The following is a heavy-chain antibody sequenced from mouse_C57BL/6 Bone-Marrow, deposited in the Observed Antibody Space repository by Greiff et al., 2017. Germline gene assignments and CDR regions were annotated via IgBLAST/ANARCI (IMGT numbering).Heavy chain of an antibody. V-gene: IGHV1-64*01. CDR2: IHPNSGST. CDR1: GYTFTSYW. CDR3: ARYGTTVVKYAMDY. Sequence: VQLQQPGAELVKPGASVKLSCKASGYTFTSYWMHWVKQRPGQGLEWIGMIHPNSGSTNYNEKFKSKATLTVDKSSSTAYMQLSSLTSEDSAVYYCARYGTTVVKYAMDYWGQGTSVTVSS. J-gene: IGHJ4*01. D-gene: IGHD1-1*01.